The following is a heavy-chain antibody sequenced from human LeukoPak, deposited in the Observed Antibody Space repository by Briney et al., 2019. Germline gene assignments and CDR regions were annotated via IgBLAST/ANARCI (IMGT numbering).Heavy chain of an antibody. D-gene: IGHD5-18*01. CDR1: GFTFSSYG. V-gene: IGHV3-30*03. CDR2: ISYDGSNK. CDR3: ARDLDMDTTYFDF. Sequence: PGGSLRLSCAASGFTFSSYGMHWVRQAPGKGLEWVAVISYDGSNKYYADSVKGRFTISRDNSKNTLYLQMNTLRAEDTAVYYCARDLDMDTTYFDFWGQGTLVTVSS. J-gene: IGHJ4*02.